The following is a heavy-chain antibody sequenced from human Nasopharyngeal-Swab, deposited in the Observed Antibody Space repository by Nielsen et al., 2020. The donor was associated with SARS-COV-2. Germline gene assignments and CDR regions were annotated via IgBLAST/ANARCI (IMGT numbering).Heavy chain of an antibody. CDR3: ARDGLDYDFWSAYFMDV. J-gene: IGHJ6*02. V-gene: IGHV3-48*04. CDR2: ISSSSSTI. CDR1: GFTFSSYS. D-gene: IGHD3-3*01. Sequence: GESLKISCAAPGFTFSSYSMNWVRQAPGKGLEWVSYISSSSSTIYYADSVKGRFTISRDNAKNSLYLQMNSLRAEDTAVYYCARDGLDYDFWSAYFMDVWGQGTTVTVSS.